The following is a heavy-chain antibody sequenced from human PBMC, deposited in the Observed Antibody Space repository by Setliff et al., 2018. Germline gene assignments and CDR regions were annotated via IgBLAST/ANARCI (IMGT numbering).Heavy chain of an antibody. J-gene: IGHJ6*02. D-gene: IGHD3-10*01. CDR2: IYIGGSA. CDR1: GGSISSYY. CDR3: ARDLGDYGSGSYSIPHYYYYYGMDV. Sequence: VSGGSISSYYWSWIRQPAGKGLEWIGHIYIGGSANYNPSLKSRVTMSIDTSKNQFSLKLSSVTAADTAVYYCARDLGDYGSGSYSIPHYYYYYGMDVWGQGTTVTVSS. V-gene: IGHV4-4*07.